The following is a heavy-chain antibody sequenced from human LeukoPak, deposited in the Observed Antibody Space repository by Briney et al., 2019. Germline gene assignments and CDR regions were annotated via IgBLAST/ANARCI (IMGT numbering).Heavy chain of an antibody. CDR1: GGSFRGYY. J-gene: IGHJ5*01. CDR3: TRGDTWFDCGDGSCINWFDP. CDR2: VNHAGST. V-gene: IGHV4-34*01. Sequence: SETLSLTCAVYGGSFRGYYWTWIRQSPGKGLEWIGHVNHAGSTIYNPSLKSRLSISVDTSTKQFSLNLTSLTDADTAVYYCTRGDTWFDCGDGSCINWFDPWGQGTLVSVSS. D-gene: IGHD2-15*01.